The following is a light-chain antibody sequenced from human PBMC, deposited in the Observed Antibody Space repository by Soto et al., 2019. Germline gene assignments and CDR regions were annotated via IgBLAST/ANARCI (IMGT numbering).Light chain of an antibody. CDR3: MQSLQTPLT. V-gene: IGKV2-28*01. CDR1: QSLLHINGFNY. Sequence: DIVMTQSPLSLPVTPGEPASISCRSSQSLLHINGFNYLDWYLQKPGQSPQLLIYLTSHRASGVPDRFSGSGSGTDFTLRICRVEAEDVGVYYCMQSLQTPLTFGGGTKVEIK. CDR2: LTS. J-gene: IGKJ4*01.